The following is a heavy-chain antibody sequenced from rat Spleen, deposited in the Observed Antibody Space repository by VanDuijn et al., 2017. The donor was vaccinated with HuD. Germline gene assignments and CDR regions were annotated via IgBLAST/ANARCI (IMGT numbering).Heavy chain of an antibody. Sequence: EVQLVESGGGLVQPGRSLKLSCAASGFTFSNYGMAWVRQAPKKGLEWVAYISYDGGRTYYRDSVKGRFTISRHNAKSTLYLQMDSLRSEDTATYYCTTDPGVNDAWGQGASVTVSS. J-gene: IGHJ4*01. CDR3: TTDPGVNDA. V-gene: IGHV5-20*01. D-gene: IGHD1-4*01. CDR2: ISYDGGRT. CDR1: GFTFSNYG.